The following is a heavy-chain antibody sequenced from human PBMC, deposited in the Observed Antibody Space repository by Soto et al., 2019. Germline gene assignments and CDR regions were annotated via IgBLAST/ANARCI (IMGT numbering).Heavy chain of an antibody. CDR1: GGSISSGGYS. CDR2: IYHSGST. V-gene: IGHV4-30-2*01. J-gene: IGHJ5*02. D-gene: IGHD3-16*01. Sequence: PSETLSLTCAVSGGSISSGGYSWSWIRQPPGKGLEWIGYIYHSGSTYYNPSLKSRVTIPVDTSKNQFSLKLSSVTAADTAVYYCARLGAQEIDPWGQGTLVTVSS. CDR3: ARLGAQEIDP.